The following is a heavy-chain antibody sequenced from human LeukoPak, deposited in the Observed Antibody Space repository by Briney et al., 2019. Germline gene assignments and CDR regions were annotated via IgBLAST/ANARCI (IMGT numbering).Heavy chain of an antibody. CDR2: IKQDGSEK. D-gene: IGHD2-2*01. CDR1: GFTFSSYW. J-gene: IGHJ4*02. CDR3: ARVGWVVVPAASPFDY. Sequence: PGGSLRLSCAASGFTFSSYWMSWVRQAPGKGLEWMANIKQDGSEKYYVDSVKGRFTISRDNAKNSLYLQMNSLRAEDTAVYYCARVGWVVVPAASPFDYWGQGTLVTVSS. V-gene: IGHV3-7*01.